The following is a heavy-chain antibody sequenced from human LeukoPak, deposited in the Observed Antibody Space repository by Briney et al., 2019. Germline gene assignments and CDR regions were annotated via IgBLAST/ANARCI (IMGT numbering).Heavy chain of an antibody. Sequence: PSETLSLTCAVYGGSFSGYYWSWIRQPPGKGLEWIGEINHSGSTNYNPSLKSRVTISVDTSKYQFSLKLSSVTAADTAVYYCARQHFWCSYYWWGQGTLVTVSS. CDR2: INHSGST. CDR3: ARQHFWCSYYW. J-gene: IGHJ4*02. V-gene: IGHV4-34*01. CDR1: GGSFSGYY. D-gene: IGHD3-3*02.